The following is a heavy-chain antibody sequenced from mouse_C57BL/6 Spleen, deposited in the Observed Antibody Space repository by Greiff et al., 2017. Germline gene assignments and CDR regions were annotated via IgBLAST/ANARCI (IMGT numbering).Heavy chain of an antibody. CDR3: ARGRFITTVVAPSFDY. Sequence: VQLQQPGAELVRPGSSVKLSCKASGYTFTSYWMHWVKQRPIQGLEWIGNIDPSDSETHYNQKFKDKATLTVDKSSSTAYMQLSSLTSEDSAVYYWARGRFITTVVAPSFDYWGQGTTLTVSS. V-gene: IGHV1-52*01. CDR2: IDPSDSET. CDR1: GYTFTSYW. J-gene: IGHJ2*01. D-gene: IGHD1-1*01.